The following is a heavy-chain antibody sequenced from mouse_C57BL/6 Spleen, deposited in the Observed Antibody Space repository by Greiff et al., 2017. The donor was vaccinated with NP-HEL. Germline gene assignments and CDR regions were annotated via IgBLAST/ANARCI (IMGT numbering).Heavy chain of an antibody. CDR3: VRLHYYGSSYDAMDY. D-gene: IGHD1-1*01. V-gene: IGHV10-1*01. Sequence: EVKLVESGGGLVQPKGSLKLSCAASGFSFNTYAMNWVRQAPGKGLEWVARIRSKSNNYATYYADSVKDRFTISRDDSESMLYLQMNNLKTEDTAMYYCVRLHYYGSSYDAMDYWGQGTSVTVSS. CDR1: GFSFNTYA. J-gene: IGHJ4*01. CDR2: IRSKSNNYAT.